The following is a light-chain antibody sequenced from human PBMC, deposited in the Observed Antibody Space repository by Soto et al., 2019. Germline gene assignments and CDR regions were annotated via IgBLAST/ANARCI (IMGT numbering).Light chain of an antibody. V-gene: IGKV1-5*01. CDR3: QQYNGNPWT. J-gene: IGKJ1*01. CDR2: DAS. CDR1: RRISGW. Sequence: DIQMTQSPSSLSASVGDRVTICCRASRRISGWLAWYQQQPGKAPKLLVYDASTLQSGVPSRFSGNGSGTEFTLTISRLQPEDLATYFCQQYNGNPWTFGQGTRVGIK.